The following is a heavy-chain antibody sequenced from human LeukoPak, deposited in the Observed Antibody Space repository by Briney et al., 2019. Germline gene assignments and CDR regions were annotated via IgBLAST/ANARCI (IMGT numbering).Heavy chain of an antibody. CDR2: IYHGGST. CDR3: ARGGTYLNWFDP. J-gene: IGHJ5*02. D-gene: IGHD3-16*01. CDR1: GYSISSGYY. Sequence: PSETLSLTCTVSGYSISSGYYWGRIRQPPGKGLEWIGNIYHGGSTYYNPSLKSRVTISVDTSKNQFSLKLSSMTTADTAVYYCARGGTYLNWFDPWGQGTLVTVSS. V-gene: IGHV4-38-2*02.